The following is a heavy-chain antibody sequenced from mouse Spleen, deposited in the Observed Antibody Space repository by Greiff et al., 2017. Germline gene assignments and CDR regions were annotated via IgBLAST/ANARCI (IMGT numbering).Heavy chain of an antibody. J-gene: IGHJ1*01. D-gene: IGHD4-1*01. Sequence: VKVVESGPELVKPGASVKISCKASGYTFTDYYINWVKQRPGQGLEWIGWIFPGSGSTYYNEKFKGKATLTVDKSSSTAYMLLSSLTSEDSAVYFCARPNNWDSWYFDVWGAGTTVTVSS. CDR2: IFPGSGST. CDR1: GYTFTDYY. V-gene: IGHV1-75*01. CDR3: ARPNNWDSWYFDV.